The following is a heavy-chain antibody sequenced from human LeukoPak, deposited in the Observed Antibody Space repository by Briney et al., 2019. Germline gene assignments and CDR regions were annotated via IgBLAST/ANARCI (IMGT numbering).Heavy chain of an antibody. CDR1: GGSISPYY. D-gene: IGHD6-19*01. Sequence: SETLSLTCTVSGGSISPYYWSWIRQPPGKGLEWIGYISDSGSADYSPSLKSRVTISVDTSKNQFSLKLSSVTAADTAVYYCATSYSSGWTYYYYGMDVWGQGTTVTVSS. V-gene: IGHV4-59*08. CDR3: ATSYSSGWTYYYYGMDV. J-gene: IGHJ6*02. CDR2: ISDSGSA.